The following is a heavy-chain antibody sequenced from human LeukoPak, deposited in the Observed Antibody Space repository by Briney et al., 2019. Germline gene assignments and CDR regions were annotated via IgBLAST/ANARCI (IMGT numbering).Heavy chain of an antibody. D-gene: IGHD5-18*01. Sequence: PGGSLRLSCAASGFTFSSYAMHWVRQAPGKGLEWVAVISYDGSNKYYADSVKGRFTISRDNSKNTLYLQMNSLRAEDTAVYYCARVSAMRAPFDIWGQGTMVTVSS. CDR3: ARVSAMRAPFDI. CDR2: ISYDGSNK. J-gene: IGHJ3*02. CDR1: GFTFSSYA. V-gene: IGHV3-30-3*01.